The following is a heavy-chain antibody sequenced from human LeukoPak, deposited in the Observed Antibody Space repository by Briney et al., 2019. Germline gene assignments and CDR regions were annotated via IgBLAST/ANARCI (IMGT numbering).Heavy chain of an antibody. CDR3: TRSTYYDLLTGYSNAFDI. V-gene: IGHV3-49*03. Sequence: PGRSLTLSCTASGFTFGDYTISWFRQAPGKGLEWINFIRSKTYGETTEYAASVKGRFTISRDDSKSIAYLQLDSLKTEDTAVYYCTRSTYYDLLTGYSNAFDIWGQGTVVTVSS. J-gene: IGHJ3*02. CDR1: GFTFGDYT. D-gene: IGHD3-9*01. CDR2: IRSKTYGETT.